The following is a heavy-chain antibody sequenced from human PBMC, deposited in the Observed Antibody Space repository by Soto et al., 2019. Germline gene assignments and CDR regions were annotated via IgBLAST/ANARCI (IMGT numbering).Heavy chain of an antibody. CDR1: CASMSTTDC. J-gene: IGHJ4*02. CDR3: PIPGAGEFDF. D-gene: IGHD6-13*01. Sequence: SETLSLTCAVSCASMSTTDCWIWLRQPPGKGLEWIVEIYHSGTTNYNPSLKSRLTMSVDKFKNHFSLTLTSVTAADTAVYYCPIPGAGEFDFWGQGTLVTVS. CDR2: IYHSGTT. V-gene: IGHV4-4*02.